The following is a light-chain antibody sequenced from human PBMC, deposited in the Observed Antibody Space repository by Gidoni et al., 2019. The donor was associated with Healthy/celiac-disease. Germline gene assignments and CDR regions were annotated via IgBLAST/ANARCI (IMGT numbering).Light chain of an antibody. J-gene: IGKJ3*01. V-gene: IGKV1-8*01. CDR3: EQYYSYPLT. CDR2: AAS. Sequence: AIRITPSPSSLAASTGDRVPIPCRASQCISSYLAWYQQKPGKAPKLLIYAASTLQSGVPSRFSGSGSGTDFTLTISCLQSEDFATYYCEQYYSYPLTFGPGTKVDIK. CDR1: QCISSY.